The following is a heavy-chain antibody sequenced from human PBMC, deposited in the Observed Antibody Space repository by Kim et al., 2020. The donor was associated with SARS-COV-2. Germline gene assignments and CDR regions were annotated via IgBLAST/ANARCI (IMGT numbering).Heavy chain of an antibody. CDR1: GFTFSNYA. J-gene: IGHJ4*02. V-gene: IGHV3-23*01. D-gene: IGHD2-8*02. CDR2: IGGSGGST. CDR3: AKGAGLVLTYFDY. Sequence: GGSLRLSCAASGFTFSNYAMSWVRQAPGKGLEWVSGIGGSGGSTFYADSVKGRFTISRDNSKNTLYLQMNSLRAEDTAVYYCAKGAGLVLTYFDYWGQGTLVTVSS.